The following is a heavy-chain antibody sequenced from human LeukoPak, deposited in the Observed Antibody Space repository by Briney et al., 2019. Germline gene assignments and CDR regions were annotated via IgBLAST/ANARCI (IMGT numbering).Heavy chain of an antibody. Sequence: GGSLRLSCAASGFTFSSYWMSWVRQAPGKGLEWVSSISSSSSYIYYADSVKGRFTISRDNAKNSLYLQMNSLRAEDTAVYYCARGVGIAVAGTYFDYWGQGTLVTVSS. J-gene: IGHJ4*02. CDR2: ISSSSSYI. V-gene: IGHV3-21*01. CDR3: ARGVGIAVAGTYFDY. D-gene: IGHD6-19*01. CDR1: GFTFSSYW.